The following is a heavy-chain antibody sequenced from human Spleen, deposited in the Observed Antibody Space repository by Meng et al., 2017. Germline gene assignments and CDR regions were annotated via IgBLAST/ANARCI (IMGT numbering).Heavy chain of an antibody. V-gene: IGHV1-2*02. J-gene: IGHJ5*02. CDR2: INPNSGGT. Sequence: QVQLVRSGAEVQNPGAAVKVSCNASVYTFTAYYMHGVRQAPGQGLQWMGWINPNSGGTNYAQRFQDRVTMTRDTSISTAYMELSRLRSDDTAMYYCTRDRWFGNNWFDPWGQGTLVTVFS. CDR3: TRDRWFGNNWFDP. D-gene: IGHD3-10*01. CDR1: VYTFTAYY.